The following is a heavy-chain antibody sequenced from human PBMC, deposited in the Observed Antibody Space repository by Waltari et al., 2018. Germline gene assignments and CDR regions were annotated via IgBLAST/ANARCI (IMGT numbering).Heavy chain of an antibody. CDR1: GFTFSSYA. J-gene: IGHJ6*02. CDR2: ISGSGGST. V-gene: IGHV3-23*01. Sequence: EVQLLESGGGLVQPGGSLRLSCAASGFTFSSYALSWVRPAPGKGLEWVSAISGSGGSTYYADSVKGRFTISRDNSKNTLYLQMNSLRAEDTAVYYCAVPKTGTYYYYYGMDVWGQGTTVTVSS. CDR3: AVPKTGTYYYYYGMDV. D-gene: IGHD1-1*01.